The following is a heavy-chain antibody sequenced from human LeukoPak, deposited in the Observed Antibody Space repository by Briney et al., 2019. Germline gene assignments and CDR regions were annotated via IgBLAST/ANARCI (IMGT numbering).Heavy chain of an antibody. CDR3: ARDPTSSWETAFDI. CDR1: GFTFSNYG. Sequence: PGGSLRLSCAASGFTFSNYGMHWVRQAPGKGLEWVTFIRYDGSNKYYADSVKGRFTISRDNSKNTLYLQMNSLRVDDTAVYYCARDPTSSWETAFDIWGQGTMVTVSS. D-gene: IGHD1-26*01. V-gene: IGHV3-30*02. J-gene: IGHJ3*02. CDR2: IRYDGSNK.